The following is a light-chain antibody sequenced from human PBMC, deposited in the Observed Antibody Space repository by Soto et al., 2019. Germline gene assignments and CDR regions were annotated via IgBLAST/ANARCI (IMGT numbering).Light chain of an antibody. CDR1: QDISNS. CDR3: QQADSFPYT. V-gene: IGKV1D-12*01. J-gene: IGKJ2*01. CDR2: AAS. Sequence: DIQMTQSPSSVSASVGDRVTITCWASQDISNSLAWFQQKPGKAPKLLIYAASSLQSGVPSRFSGSGSGTDFILTITTLQPEDFATYSCQQADSFPYTFGQGTKLEI.